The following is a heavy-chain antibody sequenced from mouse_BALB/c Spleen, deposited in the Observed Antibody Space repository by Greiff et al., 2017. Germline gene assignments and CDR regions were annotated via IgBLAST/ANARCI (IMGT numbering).Heavy chain of an antibody. CDR2: IYPSDSYT. V-gene: IGHV1-69*02. CDR3: TRSGNKEGSDY. Sequence: VQLQQPGAELVRPGASVKLSCKASGYTFTSYWINWVKQRPGQGLEWIGNIYPSDSYTNYNQKFKDKATLTVDKSSSTAYMQLSSPTSEDSAVYYCTRSGNKEGSDYWGQGTTLTVSS. J-gene: IGHJ2*01. CDR1: GYTFTSYW.